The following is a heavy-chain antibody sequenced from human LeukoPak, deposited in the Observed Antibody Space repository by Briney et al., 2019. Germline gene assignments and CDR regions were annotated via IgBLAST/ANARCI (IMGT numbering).Heavy chain of an antibody. V-gene: IGHV4-34*01. CDR2: INRSGST. J-gene: IGHJ4*02. CDR3: ARRYYHDSSQYFDY. CDR1: GGSFGAYY. Sequence: PSETLSLTCAVYGGSFGAYYWNWIRQPPGKGLEWIGEINRSGSTNYNPSLKSRVTISVDTSTNQFSLRLSSVTAADTAVYYCARRYYHDSSQYFDYWGQGTLVTVSS. D-gene: IGHD3-22*01.